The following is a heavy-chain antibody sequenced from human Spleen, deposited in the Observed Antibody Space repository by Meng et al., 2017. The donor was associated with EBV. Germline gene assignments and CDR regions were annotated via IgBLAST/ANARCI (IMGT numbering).Heavy chain of an antibody. Sequence: QVRLVQSGSELXXXXXSXTVXXXASGYTFTNYAMNWVRQAPGQGFEWMGWINTNTGTPTYAQGFTGRFVFSLDTSVNTAYLRISSLKPEDTAIYYCARDLPLYSYDDSDYSWGQGSLVTVSS. CDR1: GYTFTNYA. CDR3: ARDLPLYSYDDSDYS. J-gene: IGHJ5*02. V-gene: IGHV7-4-1*02. CDR2: INTNTGTP. D-gene: IGHD3-22*01.